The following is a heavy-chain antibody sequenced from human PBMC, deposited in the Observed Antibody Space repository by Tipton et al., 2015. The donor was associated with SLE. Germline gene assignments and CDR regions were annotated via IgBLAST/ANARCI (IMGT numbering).Heavy chain of an antibody. CDR1: GGSFSSYA. Sequence: QSGAEVKKPGSSVKVSCKASGGSFSSYAISWVRQAPGQGLEWMGGIIPIFGTANYAQKFQGRVTITADESTSTAYMELSSLRSEDTAVYYCARSRSPAGIGDLRPFDYWGQGTLVTVSS. CDR3: ARSRSPAGIGDLRPFDY. V-gene: IGHV1-69*01. CDR2: IIPIFGTA. D-gene: IGHD6-13*01. J-gene: IGHJ4*02.